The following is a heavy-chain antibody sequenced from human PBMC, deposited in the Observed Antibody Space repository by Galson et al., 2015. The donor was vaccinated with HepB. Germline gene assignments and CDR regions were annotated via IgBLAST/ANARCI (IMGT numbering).Heavy chain of an antibody. CDR3: ARTRSRGIIGHSYYFDY. V-gene: IGHV3-66*02. CDR2: IYSGTST. Sequence: SLRLSCAASGFTVSSNYMSWVRQAPGKGLEWVSVIYSGTSTYYADSVEGRLTISRDNSKNTLYLQMNSLRGEDTAVYYCARTRSRGIIGHSYYFDYWGQGTLVTV. D-gene: IGHD3-10*01. J-gene: IGHJ4*02. CDR1: GFTVSSNY.